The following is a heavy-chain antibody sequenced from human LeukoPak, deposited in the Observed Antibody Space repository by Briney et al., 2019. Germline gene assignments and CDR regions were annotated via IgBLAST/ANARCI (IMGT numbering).Heavy chain of an antibody. J-gene: IGHJ4*02. V-gene: IGHV4-59*01. D-gene: IGHD4-11*01. CDR1: GGSFSGYY. CDR2: IYYSGST. Sequence: PSETLSLTCAVYGGSFSGYYWSWIRQPPGKGLEWIGYIYYSGSTNYNPSLKSRVTISVDTSKNQFSLKLSSVTAADTAVYYCATLTNWGQGALVTVSS. CDR3: ATLTN.